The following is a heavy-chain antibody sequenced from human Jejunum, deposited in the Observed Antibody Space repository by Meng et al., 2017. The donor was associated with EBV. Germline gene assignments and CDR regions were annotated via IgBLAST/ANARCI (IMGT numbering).Heavy chain of an antibody. CDR3: ATGDDYGNSNFDY. V-gene: IGHV1-3*04. CDR1: GYMFISYA. J-gene: IGHJ4*02. D-gene: IGHD2/OR15-2a*01. Sequence: QVQVVKSGGEVKKPGASVKVSCKASGYMFISYARHWVRQAPGQRLEWMGWINIGNGNTKYSQKFHGRLTISRDTSANTAYLELSSLTSEDTAIYYCATGDDYGNSNFDYWGQGTLVTVSS. CDR2: INIGNGNT.